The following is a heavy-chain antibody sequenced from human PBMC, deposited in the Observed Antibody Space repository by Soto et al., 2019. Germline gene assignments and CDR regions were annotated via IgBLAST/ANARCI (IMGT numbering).Heavy chain of an antibody. CDR3: ARGYCSGGSCYSDKGVDP. J-gene: IGHJ5*02. CDR1: GGTFSSYT. V-gene: IGHV1-69*02. Sequence: PSVKVSCKASGGTFSSYTISWVRQAPGQGLEWMGRIIPILGIANYAQKFQGRVTITADKSTSTAYMELSSLRSEDTAVYYCARGYCSGGSCYSDKGVDPWGQGTLVTVSS. CDR2: IIPILGIA. D-gene: IGHD2-15*01.